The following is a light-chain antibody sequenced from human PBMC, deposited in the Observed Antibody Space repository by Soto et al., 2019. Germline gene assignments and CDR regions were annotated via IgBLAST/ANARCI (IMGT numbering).Light chain of an antibody. CDR3: AAWDDNLNAYV. CDR1: TSNIGTFY. Sequence: QSVLTQPPSASSTPGQTVTISCSGSTSNIGTFYVYWYQHLPGTAPKLLTCLGDQRASGVSDRFSGSKSGTSASLAINGLRSDDEADYYCAAWDDNLNAYVFGSGTKVTVL. CDR2: LGD. V-gene: IGLV1-47*02. J-gene: IGLJ1*01.